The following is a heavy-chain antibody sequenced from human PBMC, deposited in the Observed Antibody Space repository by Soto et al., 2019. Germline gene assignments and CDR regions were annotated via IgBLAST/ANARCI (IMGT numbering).Heavy chain of an antibody. CDR3: ASGVDTAMVFYFDY. V-gene: IGHV4-59*01. J-gene: IGHJ4*02. D-gene: IGHD5-18*01. CDR2: IYYSGST. CDR1: GGSISSYY. Sequence: QVQLQESGPGLVKPSETLSLTCTVSGGSISSYYWSWIRQPPGKGLEWIGYIYYSGSTNYNPSLKSRVTISVDTSKNQFSLKLSSVTAEDTAVYYCASGVDTAMVFYFDYWGQGTLVTVSS.